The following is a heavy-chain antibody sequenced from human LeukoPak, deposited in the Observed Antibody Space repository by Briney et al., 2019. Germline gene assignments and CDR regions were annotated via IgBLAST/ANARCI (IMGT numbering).Heavy chain of an antibody. J-gene: IGHJ6*03. CDR1: GFTFSSYS. D-gene: IGHD5-12*01. V-gene: IGHV3-21*01. CDR2: ISSSSSYI. Sequence: GGSLRLSCAASGFTFSSYSMNWVRQAPGKGLEWVSSISSSSSYIYYADSVKGRFTFSRDNAKNSLYLQMNSLRAEDTAVYYCARRGSGYDYSYYYYYYYMDVWGKGTTVTVSS. CDR3: ARRGSGYDYSYYYYYYYMDV.